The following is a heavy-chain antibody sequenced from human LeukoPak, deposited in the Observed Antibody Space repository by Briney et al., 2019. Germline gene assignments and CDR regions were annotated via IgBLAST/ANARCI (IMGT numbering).Heavy chain of an antibody. CDR1: SGSISSYY. CDR2: IYCSGTA. J-gene: IGHJ5*02. CDR3: AGHVYDDYVYVLDNWFDP. V-gene: IGHV4-59*08. Sequence: SETLSLTCTVSSGSISSYYWSWIRQPPGKGPEWIGYIYCSGTAKYNPSLKSRVTMSLDTSKNQFSLKVNSVTAADTAVYYCAGHVYDDYVYVLDNWFDPWGQGILVTVSS. D-gene: IGHD4-17*01.